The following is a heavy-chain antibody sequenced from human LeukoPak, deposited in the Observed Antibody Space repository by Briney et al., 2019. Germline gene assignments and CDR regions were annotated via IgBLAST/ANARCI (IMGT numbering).Heavy chain of an antibody. J-gene: IGHJ4*02. V-gene: IGHV4-39*01. Sequence: SETLSLTCTASGGSISSYYWGWIRQPPRKGLEWIGSIYYSGSTYYNPSLKSRVTISVVTSKNQFSLKLSSVTAADTAVYYCARSNGDYWGLGTLVTVSS. CDR2: IYYSGST. D-gene: IGHD1-1*01. CDR3: ARSNGDY. CDR1: GGSISSYY.